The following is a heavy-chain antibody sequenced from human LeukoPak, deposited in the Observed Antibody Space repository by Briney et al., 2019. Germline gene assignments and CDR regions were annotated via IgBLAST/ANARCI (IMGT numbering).Heavy chain of an antibody. V-gene: IGHV1-8*03. J-gene: IGHJ4*02. CDR3: ARVDGSPDY. Sequence: GASVKVSCKASGYTFTRYDNNWVRQATGQGLEWLGWVNTKSGNTGSAQNFQGRVTITRDTSINTAYMELSSLRSEDTAIYYCARVDGSPDYWGQGTLVTVSS. CDR1: GYTFTRYD. CDR2: VNTKSGNT. D-gene: IGHD2-15*01.